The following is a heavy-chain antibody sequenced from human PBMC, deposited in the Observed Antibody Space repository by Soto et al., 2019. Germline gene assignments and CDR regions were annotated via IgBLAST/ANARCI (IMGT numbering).Heavy chain of an antibody. J-gene: IGHJ3*02. Sequence: GGSLRLSCAASGFTFSSYSMNWVRQAPGKGLEWVSSISSSSSYIYYADSVKGRFTISRDNAKNSLYLQMNSLRAEDTAVYYCAREGGSWTRGAFDIWGQGTMVTVSS. CDR2: ISSSSSYI. CDR3: AREGGSWTRGAFDI. CDR1: GFTFSSYS. D-gene: IGHD2-15*01. V-gene: IGHV3-21*01.